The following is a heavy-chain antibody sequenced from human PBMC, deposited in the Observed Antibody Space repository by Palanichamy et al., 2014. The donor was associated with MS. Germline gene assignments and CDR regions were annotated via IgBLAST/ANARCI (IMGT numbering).Heavy chain of an antibody. D-gene: IGHD1-26*01. CDR1: GFTFSGSA. CDR3: TRTAVIVGSA. V-gene: IGHV3-73*01. Sequence: EVQLVESEGGLVQPGGSLKLSCAASGFTFSGSAIHWVRQASGKGLEWIGRIRSRPNSYATAYAASVKGRFTISRDDSKNTAYLQMNSLKTEDTAVYFCTRTAVIVGSAWGQGTLVTVSS. CDR2: IRSRPNSYAT. J-gene: IGHJ5*02.